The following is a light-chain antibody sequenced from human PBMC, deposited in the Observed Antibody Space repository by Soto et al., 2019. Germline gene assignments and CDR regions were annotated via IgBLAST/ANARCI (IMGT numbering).Light chain of an antibody. CDR2: GAS. J-gene: IGKJ1*01. V-gene: IGKV3-15*01. CDR1: QSVSRN. Sequence: EVVMTSSPATLSVSPGDRATFSCRASQSVSRNLAWYQQKPGQAPRLLIYGASTRATGVPARFSGSGSETEFTLTVSSLQSEDVAVYYCQEYNNWPRGAFGQGTKVEIK. CDR3: QEYNNWPRGA.